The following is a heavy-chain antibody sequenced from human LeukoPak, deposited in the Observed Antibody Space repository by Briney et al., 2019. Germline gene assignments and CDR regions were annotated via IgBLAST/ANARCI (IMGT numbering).Heavy chain of an antibody. CDR2: FDPEDGET. Sequence: GASVKVSCKVSGYTLTELSMHWVRQAPGKGLEWMGGFDPEDGETIYALKFQGRVTMTEDTSTDTAYMELSSLRSEDTAVYYCATRDSARYYFDYWGQGTLVTVSS. V-gene: IGHV1-24*01. D-gene: IGHD2-21*02. CDR1: GYTLTELS. CDR3: ATRDSARYYFDY. J-gene: IGHJ4*02.